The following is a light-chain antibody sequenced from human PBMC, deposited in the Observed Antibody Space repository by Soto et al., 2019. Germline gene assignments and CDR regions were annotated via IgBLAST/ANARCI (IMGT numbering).Light chain of an antibody. CDR3: ETWDSNTHV. V-gene: IGLV4-60*03. CDR1: SGHSSYI. Sequence: QLVLTQSSSASASLGSAVKLTCTLSSGHSSYIIAWHQQQPGKAPRYLMKLEGSGSYNKGSGVPDRFSGSSSGADRYLTISNLQPEDEADYYCETWDSNTHVFGTGTKLTVL. CDR2: LEGSGSY. J-gene: IGLJ1*01.